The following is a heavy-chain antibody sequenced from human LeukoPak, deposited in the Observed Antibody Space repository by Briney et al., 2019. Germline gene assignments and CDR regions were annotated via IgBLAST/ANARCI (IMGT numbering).Heavy chain of an antibody. CDR1: GFTFSSYA. J-gene: IGHJ4*02. CDR3: AKAGTAMISY. D-gene: IGHD3/OR15-3a*01. Sequence: PGGSLRLSCAASGFTFSSYAMSWVRQAPGKGLEWVSTISGSGGATYYANSVKGRFTISRDNPKSTLYLQMTSLRAEDTALYYCAKAGTAMISYWGQGTLVTVSS. CDR2: ISGSGGAT. V-gene: IGHV3-23*01.